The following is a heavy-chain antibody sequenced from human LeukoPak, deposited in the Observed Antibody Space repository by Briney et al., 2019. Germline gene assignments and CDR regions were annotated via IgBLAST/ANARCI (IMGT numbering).Heavy chain of an antibody. CDR3: AREETDRDGAAYDY. CDR2: INHSGST. V-gene: IGHV4-34*01. CDR1: DGSFTYFY. D-gene: IGHD5-24*01. J-gene: IGHJ4*02. Sequence: PSETLSLTCAVYDGSFTYFYWRWIRLPPGKGLEWIGEINHSGSTTYNPSLKSRVTISADTSKNQFSLKVSSVTAADTAVYYCAREETDRDGAAYDYWGQGTLVTVSS.